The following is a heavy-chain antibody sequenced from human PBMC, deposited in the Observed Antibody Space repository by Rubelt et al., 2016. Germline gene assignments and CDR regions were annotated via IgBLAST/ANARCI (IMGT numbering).Heavy chain of an antibody. CDR1: GGTFSSYA. CDR3: ARVQYSSGWYFDY. V-gene: IGHV1-69*01. Sequence: QVQLVQSGAEVKKPGSSVKVSCKASGGTFSSYAISWVRQATGQGLEWLGGLIPIFGKANYAQKFQGRGTITADESTSTAYMELSSLRSEDTAVYYCARVQYSSGWYFDYWGQGTLVTVSS. J-gene: IGHJ4*02. D-gene: IGHD6-19*01. CDR2: LIPIFGKA.